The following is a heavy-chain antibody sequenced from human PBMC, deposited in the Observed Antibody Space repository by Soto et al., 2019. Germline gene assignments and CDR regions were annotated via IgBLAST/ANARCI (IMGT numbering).Heavy chain of an antibody. CDR3: SKAMTTVTFLLLPFDY. CDR1: GFTISSYA. Sequence: QPWWSLRLSCAASGFTISSYAMAWARKAPGKVLEWVSAISGSGGSTYYADSVKGRFTISRDNSRDTLFLQMKSLRAEVTAVYYCSKAMTTVTFLLLPFDYWGQGTLVPVSS. CDR2: ISGSGGST. V-gene: IGHV3-23*01. D-gene: IGHD4-17*01. J-gene: IGHJ4*02.